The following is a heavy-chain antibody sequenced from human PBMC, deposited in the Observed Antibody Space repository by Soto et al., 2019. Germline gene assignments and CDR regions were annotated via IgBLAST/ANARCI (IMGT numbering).Heavy chain of an antibody. CDR3: ARPSPAAHTTYYYGMDV. Sequence: VASVKVSCKASGGTFSSYAISWVRQAPGQGLEWMGGIIPIFGTANYAQKFQGRVTITADKSTSTAYMELSSLRSEDTAVYYCARPSPAAHTTYYYGMDVWGQGTTVTVSS. CDR1: GGTFSSYA. D-gene: IGHD2-2*01. V-gene: IGHV1-69*06. J-gene: IGHJ6*02. CDR2: IIPIFGTA.